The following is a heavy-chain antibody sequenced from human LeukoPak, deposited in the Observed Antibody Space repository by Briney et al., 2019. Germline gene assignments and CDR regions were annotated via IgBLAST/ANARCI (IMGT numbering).Heavy chain of an antibody. Sequence: SGGSLRLSCAASGFTFSSYGMSWVRQAPGKGLEWVSAISGSGGSTYYADSVKGRFTISRDNSKNTLYLQMNSLRAEDTAVYYCMVRGVIIGPYMDVWGKGTTVTISS. CDR2: ISGSGGST. V-gene: IGHV3-23*01. CDR3: MVRGVIIGPYMDV. D-gene: IGHD3-10*01. CDR1: GFTFSSYG. J-gene: IGHJ6*03.